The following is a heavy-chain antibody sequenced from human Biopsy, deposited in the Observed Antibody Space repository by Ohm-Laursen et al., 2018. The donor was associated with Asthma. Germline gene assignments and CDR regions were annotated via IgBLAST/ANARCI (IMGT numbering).Heavy chain of an antibody. V-gene: IGHV3-48*02. CDR3: ARDYGGNSGWYYGMDV. CDR2: ISSSSSTI. Sequence: GSLRLSCAASGFTFSSYSMNWVRQAPGKGLEWVSYISSSSSTIYYADSVKGRFTISRDNAKNSLYLQMNSLGDEDTAVYYCARDYGGNSGWYYGMDVWGQGTTVTVSS. D-gene: IGHD4-23*01. CDR1: GFTFSSYS. J-gene: IGHJ6*02.